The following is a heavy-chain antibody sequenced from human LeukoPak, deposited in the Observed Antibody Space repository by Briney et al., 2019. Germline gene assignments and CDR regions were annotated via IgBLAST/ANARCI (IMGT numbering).Heavy chain of an antibody. D-gene: IGHD3-22*01. CDR2: FDPEDGET. CDR1: GYTLTELS. CDR3: ASYYYDSSGYLARFDY. J-gene: IGHJ4*02. Sequence: ASVKVSCKVSGYTLTELSMHWVRQAPGKGLEWMGGFDPEDGETIYAQKFQGRVTMTEDTSTDTAYMELSSLRSEDTAVYYCASYYYDSSGYLARFDYWGQGTLVTVSS. V-gene: IGHV1-24*01.